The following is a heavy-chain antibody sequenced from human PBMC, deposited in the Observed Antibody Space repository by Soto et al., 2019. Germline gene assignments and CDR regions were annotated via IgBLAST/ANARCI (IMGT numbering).Heavy chain of an antibody. CDR1: GGSVSSGSYY. J-gene: IGHJ6*02. D-gene: IGHD3-22*01. CDR2: IYYSGST. V-gene: IGHV4-61*01. Sequence: SETLSLTGTVSGGSVSSGSYYWSWIRQPPGKGLEWIGYIYYSGSTNYNPSLKSRVTISVDTSKNQFSLKLSSVTAAETAVYYCARDSFRYYYDSRGYDRPGYYYYGRDVWGEWNTVTVS. CDR3: ARDSFRYYYDSRGYDRPGYYYYGRDV.